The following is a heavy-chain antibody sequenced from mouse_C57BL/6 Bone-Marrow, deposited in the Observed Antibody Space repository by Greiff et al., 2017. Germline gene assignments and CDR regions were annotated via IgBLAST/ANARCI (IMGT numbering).Heavy chain of an antibody. J-gene: IGHJ3*01. CDR1: GFSLTSYG. V-gene: IGHV2-2*01. Sequence: VQLQQSGPGLVQPSQSLSITCTVSGFSLTSYGVHWVRQSPGKGLEWLGVLWSGGSTDYNAAFISRLSISKDNSKSQVFFKMNSLQADDTAIYYCATNPWFAYWGQGTLVTVSA. CDR2: LWSGGST. CDR3: ATNPWFAY.